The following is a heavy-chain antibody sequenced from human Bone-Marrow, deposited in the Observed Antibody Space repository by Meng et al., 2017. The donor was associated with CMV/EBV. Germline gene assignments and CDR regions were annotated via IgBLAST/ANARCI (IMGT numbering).Heavy chain of an antibody. CDR3: ARSPRTARRADNWFDP. J-gene: IGHJ5*02. D-gene: IGHD1-1*01. CDR1: GGSFSGYY. Sequence: SEPLSLTCAVYGGSFSGYYWGWIRQPPGKGLEWIGSIYYSGSTYYNPSLKSRVTISVDTSKNQFSLKLSSVTAADTAVYYCARSPRTARRADNWFDPRGQGTLVTVSS. CDR2: IYYSGST. V-gene: IGHV4-34*01.